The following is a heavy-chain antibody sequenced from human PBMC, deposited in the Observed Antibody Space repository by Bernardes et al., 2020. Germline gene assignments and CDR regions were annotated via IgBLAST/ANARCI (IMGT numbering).Heavy chain of an antibody. CDR1: GYTFTNYG. Sequence: ASVKVSCKASGYTFTNYGFSWVRQAPGQGLEWMGWIGAYNGNTNYAQKFQDRVTMTTDTSTSIGYMELRILRSDDTAIYYCARVYGDYVFDMDVWGQGTTVTGSS. V-gene: IGHV1-18*01. J-gene: IGHJ6*02. D-gene: IGHD4-17*01. CDR2: IGAYNGNT. CDR3: ARVYGDYVFDMDV.